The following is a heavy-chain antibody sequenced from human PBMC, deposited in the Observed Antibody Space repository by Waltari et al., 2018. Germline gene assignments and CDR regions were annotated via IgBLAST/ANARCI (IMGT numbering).Heavy chain of an antibody. J-gene: IGHJ4*02. V-gene: IGHV1-69*01. D-gene: IGHD5-18*01. CDR3: ARDSSDMDTAMVYFDY. CDR2: IIPIFGTA. CDR1: GGPFSSYA. Sequence: QVQLVQSGAEVKKPGSSVKVSCKASGGPFSSYAISWVRQAPGQGLEWMGGIIPIFGTANYAQKFQGRVTITADESTSTAYMELSSLRSEDTAVYYCARDSSDMDTAMVYFDYWGQGTLVTVSS.